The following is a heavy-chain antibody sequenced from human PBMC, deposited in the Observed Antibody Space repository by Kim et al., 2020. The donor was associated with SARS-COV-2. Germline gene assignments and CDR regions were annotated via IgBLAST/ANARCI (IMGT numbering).Heavy chain of an antibody. CDR2: IYYSGST. Sequence: SETLSLTCTVSGGSISSSSYYWGWIRQPPGKGLEWIGSIYYSGSTYYNPSLKSRVTISVDTSKNQFSLNLRSVTAPDTAGYYCASDPTFPSGVCGQGTL. CDR1: GGSISSSSYY. J-gene: IGHJ1*01. V-gene: IGHV4-39*07. CDR3: ASDPTFPSGV. D-gene: IGHD3-16*01.